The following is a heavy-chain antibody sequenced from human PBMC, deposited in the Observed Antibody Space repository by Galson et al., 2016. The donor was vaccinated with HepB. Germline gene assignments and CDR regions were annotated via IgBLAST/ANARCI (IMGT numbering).Heavy chain of an antibody. CDR2: IIPIFDSA. J-gene: IGHJ4*02. D-gene: IGHD2-2*01. V-gene: IGHV1-69*13. CDR3: ARARTSYCSSANCHGGDFDY. CDR1: GGAFGNNA. Sequence: SVKVSCKASGGAFGNNAITWVRQAPGQGLEWMGGIIPIFDSANYAQKFQGRVTITADESTTTAYMQLNSLRSEDTAVYYCARARTSYCSSANCHGGDFDYWGQGTLVTVSS.